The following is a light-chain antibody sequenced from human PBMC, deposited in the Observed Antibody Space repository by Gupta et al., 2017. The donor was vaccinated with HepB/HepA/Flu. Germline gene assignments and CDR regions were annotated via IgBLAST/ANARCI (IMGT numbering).Light chain of an antibody. Sequence: DIVMTQSPLSLPVTPGEPASISCRSSQSLLHSNGYNYLDWNLQKPGQSPQLLIYLGSNRASGVPDRFSGRGSGTDFTLKISRVEAEDVGVYYCRQCLQSENTFGQGTLLEIK. CDR2: LGS. J-gene: IGKJ5*01. CDR3: RQCLQSENT. V-gene: IGKV2-28*01. CDR1: QSLLHSNGYNY.